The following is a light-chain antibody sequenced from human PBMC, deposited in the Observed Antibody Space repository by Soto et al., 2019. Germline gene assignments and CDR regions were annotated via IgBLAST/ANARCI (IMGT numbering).Light chain of an antibody. Sequence: DIQMTQSPSSLSASVGDRVTITCQASQDISNYLNWYKQKPGKAPKLLIYDASHLETGVPSRFSGSGSGTDFTFTISSLQPEDIATYYCQQYDNLLSITFGQGTRLDFK. V-gene: IGKV1-33*01. CDR2: DAS. J-gene: IGKJ5*01. CDR1: QDISNY. CDR3: QQYDNLLSIT.